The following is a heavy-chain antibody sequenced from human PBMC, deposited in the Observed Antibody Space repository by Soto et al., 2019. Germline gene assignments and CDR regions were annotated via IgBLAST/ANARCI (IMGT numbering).Heavy chain of an antibody. Sequence: SETLSLTCTVSGGSISSYYWSWIRQPPGKGLEWIGYIYYSGSTNYNPSLKSRVTIPVDTSKNQFSLELSSVTAADTAVYYCARASGGYDFWSGYYTVEWFDPWGQGTLVTVSS. D-gene: IGHD3-3*01. CDR3: ARASGGYDFWSGYYTVEWFDP. CDR1: GGSISSYY. V-gene: IGHV4-59*01. J-gene: IGHJ5*02. CDR2: IYYSGST.